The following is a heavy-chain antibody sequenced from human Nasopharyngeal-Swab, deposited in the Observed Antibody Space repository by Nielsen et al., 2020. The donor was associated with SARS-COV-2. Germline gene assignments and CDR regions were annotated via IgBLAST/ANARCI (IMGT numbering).Heavy chain of an antibody. D-gene: IGHD3-22*01. J-gene: IGHJ4*02. V-gene: IGHV4-4*02. CDR2: IYHSGST. CDR3: ARVGRYYYDSSGYYDY. Sequence: SETLSLTCAVSGGSISSSNWWSWVRQPPGKGLEWIGEIYHSGSTNYNPSLKSRVTISVDKSKNQFSLKLSSVTAADTAVYYCARVGRYYYDSSGYYDYWGQGTLVTASS. CDR1: GGSISSSNW.